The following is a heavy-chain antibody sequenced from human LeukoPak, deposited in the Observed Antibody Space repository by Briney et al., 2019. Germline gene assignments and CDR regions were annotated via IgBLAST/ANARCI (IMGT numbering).Heavy chain of an antibody. J-gene: IGHJ6*03. V-gene: IGHV1-2*02. CDR2: INPNTGGT. Sequence: GASVKVSCKASGYTFTGYYMHWVRQAPGQGLEWMGWINPNTGGTDYAQKFQGRVTMTRDTSTSTVYMELSRLRSDDTAVYHCARGHGSYYYYMDIWGMGTTVTVSS. CDR3: ARGHGSYYYYMDI. D-gene: IGHD3-10*01. CDR1: GYTFTGYY.